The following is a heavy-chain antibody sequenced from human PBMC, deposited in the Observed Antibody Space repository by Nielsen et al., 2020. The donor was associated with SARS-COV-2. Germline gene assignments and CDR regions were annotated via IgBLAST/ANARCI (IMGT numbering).Heavy chain of an antibody. CDR1: GYSFTSYW. D-gene: IGHD6-13*01. CDR2: IDPSDSYT. J-gene: IGHJ4*02. CDR3: ARIGSSWYGGYYFDY. Sequence: KVSCKGSGYSFTSYWISWVRQMPGKGLEWMGRIDPSDSYTNYSPSFQGHVTISADKSISTAYLQWSSLKASDTAMYYCARIGSSWYGGYYFDYWGQGTLVTVFS. V-gene: IGHV5-10-1*01.